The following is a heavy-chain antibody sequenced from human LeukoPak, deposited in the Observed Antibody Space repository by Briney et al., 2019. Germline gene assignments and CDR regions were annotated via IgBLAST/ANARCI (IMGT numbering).Heavy chain of an antibody. V-gene: IGHV3-49*03. CDR3: TRVNYGYNLKRGFDY. J-gene: IGHJ4*02. Sequence: GGSLRLSCTASGFTFGDYAMSWFRQAPGKGLEWVGFIRSKAYGGTTEYAASVKGRFTISRDDSKSIAYLQMNSLKTEDTAVYYCTRVNYGYNLKRGFDYWGQGTLVTVSS. D-gene: IGHD5-24*01. CDR2: IRSKAYGGTT. CDR1: GFTFGDYA.